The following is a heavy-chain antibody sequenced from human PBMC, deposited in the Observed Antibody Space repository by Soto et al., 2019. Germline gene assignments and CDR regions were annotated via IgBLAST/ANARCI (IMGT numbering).Heavy chain of an antibody. CDR1: GYTFTSYG. CDR2: ISAYNGNT. D-gene: IGHD2-15*01. J-gene: IGHJ6*02. V-gene: IGHV1-18*04. Sequence: VASVKVSCKASGYTFTSYGISWVRQAPGQGLEWMGWISAYNGNTNYAQKLQGRATMTTDTSTSTAYMELRSLRSDDTAVYYCARERGVVVAATYYYYGMDVWGQGTTVTVSS. CDR3: ARERGVVVAATYYYYGMDV.